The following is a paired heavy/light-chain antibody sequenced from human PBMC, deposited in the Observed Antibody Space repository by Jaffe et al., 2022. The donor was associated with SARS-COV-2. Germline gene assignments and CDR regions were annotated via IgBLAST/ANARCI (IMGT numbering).Light chain of an antibody. V-gene: IGKV3-20*01. CDR2: GAS. CDR1: QSVTSSY. CDR3: QQYGSSPRT. Sequence: EIVLTQSPGTLSLSPGERATLSCRASQSVTSSYLAWYQQKPGQAPRLLIYGASSRATGIPDRFSGSGSGTEFTLTISRLEPEDFAVYYCQQYGSSPRTFGQGAKVEIK. J-gene: IGKJ1*01.
Heavy chain of an antibody. Sequence: DVQLVQSGAEVKKPGESLKISCKASGYSFTDQWIAWVRQMPGKGLEWMGIIYPGDSDTRYSPSFQGQVTISADKSISTAYLQWTSLKASDTAMYYCARRGRYGAYCDYWGQGTLVTVSS. D-gene: IGHD4-17*01. CDR2: IYPGDSDT. J-gene: IGHJ4*02. CDR1: GYSFTDQW. CDR3: ARRGRYGAYCDY. V-gene: IGHV5-51*01.